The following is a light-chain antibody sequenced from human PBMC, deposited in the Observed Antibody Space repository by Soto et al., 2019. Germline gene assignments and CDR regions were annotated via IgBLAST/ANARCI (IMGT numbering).Light chain of an antibody. Sequence: DIQMTQSPSSLSASVGDRVTITCRASQSISSYLNWYQQKPGKAPKLLIYAASSLQSGVPSRFSSSASATDFSLTSSRLQPEDAATYYCQQSYSTPWTFGQGTKVDIK. CDR2: AAS. J-gene: IGKJ1*01. V-gene: IGKV1-39*01. CDR1: QSISSY. CDR3: QQSYSTPWT.